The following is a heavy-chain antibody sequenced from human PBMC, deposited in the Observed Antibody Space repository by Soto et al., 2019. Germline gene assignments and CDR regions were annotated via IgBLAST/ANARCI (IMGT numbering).Heavy chain of an antibody. V-gene: IGHV3-48*01. D-gene: IGHD1-1*01. CDR1: GFTFSSYS. CDR2: ISSSSSTI. Sequence: PGGSLRLSCAASGFTFSSYSMNWVRQAPGKGLEWVSYISSSSSTIYYADSVKGRFTISRDNSKNTLYLQMNSLRAEDTAVYYCAKDLRNNWNALDAFDIWGQGTMVTVSS. J-gene: IGHJ3*02. CDR3: AKDLRNNWNALDAFDI.